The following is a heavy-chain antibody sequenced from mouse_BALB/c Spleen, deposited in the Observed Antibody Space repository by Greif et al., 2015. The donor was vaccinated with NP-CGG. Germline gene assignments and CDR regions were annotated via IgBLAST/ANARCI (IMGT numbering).Heavy chain of an antibody. V-gene: IGHV2-9*02. CDR1: GVSLTSYG. J-gene: IGHJ1*01. D-gene: IGHD1-1*01. CDR3: ARDLYGSSYWYFDV. Sequence: QVQLKESGPGLVVPSQSLSITCTVSGVSLTSYGVHWVRQPPGKGLEWLGVIWAGGSTNYNSALMSRLSISKDNSKSQVFLKMNSLQTDDTAMYYCARDLYGSSYWYFDVWGAGTTVTVSS. CDR2: IWAGGST.